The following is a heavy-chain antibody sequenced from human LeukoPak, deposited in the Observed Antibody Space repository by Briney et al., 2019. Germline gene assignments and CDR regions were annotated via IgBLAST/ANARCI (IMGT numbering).Heavy chain of an antibody. V-gene: IGHV3-53*01. CDR3: AREPWAQQLVRQYYFDY. CDR1: GFTVSSNY. J-gene: IGHJ4*02. Sequence: GGSLRLSCAASGFTVSSNYMSWVRQAPGKGLEWVSVIYSGGSTYYSDSVKGRFTISRDNSKNTLYLQMNSLRAEDTAVYYCAREPWAQQLVRQYYFDYWGQGTLVTVSS. CDR2: IYSGGST. D-gene: IGHD6-13*01.